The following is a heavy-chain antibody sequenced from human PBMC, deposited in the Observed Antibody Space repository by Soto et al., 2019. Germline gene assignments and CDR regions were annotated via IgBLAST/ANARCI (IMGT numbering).Heavy chain of an antibody. CDR1: GFTFSSYA. Sequence: EVQLLESGGGSVQPGGSLRLSCAASGFTFSSYAMSWVRQAPGKGLEWVSSIDRSGGTAYYADSVKGRFTVSRDNSKNTLFVHMNSLRAEDTAVYYCAKIVVVTSVDSWGQGTLVTVSS. CDR3: AKIVVVTSVDS. CDR2: IDRSGGTA. D-gene: IGHD2-21*02. V-gene: IGHV3-23*01. J-gene: IGHJ4*02.